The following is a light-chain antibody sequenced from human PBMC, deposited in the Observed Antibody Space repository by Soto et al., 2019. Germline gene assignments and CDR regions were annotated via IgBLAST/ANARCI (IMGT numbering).Light chain of an antibody. CDR3: CSYAGSYTLGA. CDR2: DVT. J-gene: IGLJ2*01. V-gene: IGLV2-11*01. Sequence: QSARTQPRSVSGSPGQSVTISCTGTSSDVGGYNYVSWYQQHPGKAPKLMIYDVTERPSGVPDRFSGSKSGNTASLTISGLRAEDEADYYCCSYAGSYTLGAFGGGTKLTVL. CDR1: SSDVGGYNY.